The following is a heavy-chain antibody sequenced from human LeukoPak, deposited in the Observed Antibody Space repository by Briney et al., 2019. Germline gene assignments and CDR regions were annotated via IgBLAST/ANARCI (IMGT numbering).Heavy chain of an antibody. Sequence: SETLSLTCAVYGGSFSGYYWSWIRQPPGKGLEWIGEINHSGSTNYNPSLKSRVTISVDTSKNQFSLKLSSVTAADTAVYYCARRIYKGIYYFDYWGQGTLVTVSS. CDR3: ARRIYKGIYYFDY. J-gene: IGHJ4*02. CDR1: GGSFSGYY. V-gene: IGHV4-34*01. CDR2: INHSGST. D-gene: IGHD2-15*01.